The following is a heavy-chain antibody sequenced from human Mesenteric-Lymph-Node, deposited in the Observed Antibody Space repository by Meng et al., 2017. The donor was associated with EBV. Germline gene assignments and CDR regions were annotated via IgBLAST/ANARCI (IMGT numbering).Heavy chain of an antibody. CDR2: ISYDGSNE. D-gene: IGHD1-26*01. CDR1: GFTFSSYA. J-gene: IGHJ4*02. CDR3: VKQALVGAFEY. Sequence: LVESGGGVFQPGRTLQLSCAASGFTFSSYAMHWFRQAPGKGLEWVAVISYDGSNEFYADSVKGRFTISRDNSKNSVYLQMNSLRPEDTALYYCVKQALVGAFEYWGQGTLVTASS. V-gene: IGHV3-30-3*02.